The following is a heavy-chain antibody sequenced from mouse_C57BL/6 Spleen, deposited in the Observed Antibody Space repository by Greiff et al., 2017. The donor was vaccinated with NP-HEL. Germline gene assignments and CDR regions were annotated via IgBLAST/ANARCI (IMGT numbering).Heavy chain of an antibody. Sequence: EVQLQQPGTELVKPGASVKIPCKASGYTFTDYNMDWVKQSHGKSLEWIGDINPNNGGTIYNQKFKGKATLTVDKSSSTAYMELRSLTSEDTAVYYCARVYYGSSIAWFAYWGQGTLVTVSA. CDR2: INPNNGGT. CDR1: GYTFTDYN. D-gene: IGHD1-1*01. V-gene: IGHV1-18*01. J-gene: IGHJ3*01. CDR3: ARVYYGSSIAWFAY.